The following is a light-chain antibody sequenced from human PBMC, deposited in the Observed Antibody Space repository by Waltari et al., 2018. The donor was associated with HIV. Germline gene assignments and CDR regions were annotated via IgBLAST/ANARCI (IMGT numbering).Light chain of an antibody. J-gene: IGKJ1*01. Sequence: VLTQSPGTLSLSPGERATFSCRASQSVASTYFAWYQQKPGQAPRLLIYKASIRATVIPDRFSGSWSATDFTLTISRLEPEDFAVYYCQQYGISPRTFGQGTKVEI. CDR1: QSVASTY. CDR2: KAS. V-gene: IGKV3-20*01. CDR3: QQYGISPRT.